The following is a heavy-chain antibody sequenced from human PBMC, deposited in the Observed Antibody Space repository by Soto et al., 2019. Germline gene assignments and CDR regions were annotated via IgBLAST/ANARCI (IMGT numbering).Heavy chain of an antibody. CDR1: GYNFTTFW. CDR3: ARLGFPGAIYFDS. J-gene: IGHJ4*02. Sequence: GESLKISCKGSGYNFTTFWIGWARQMPGKGLEWMGIIYPGDSETKYSPDFEGQVTISADRSTNTAYLQWRSLRASDTAMYYCARLGFPGAIYFDSWGRGTLVTVSS. CDR2: IYPGDSET. V-gene: IGHV5-51*01.